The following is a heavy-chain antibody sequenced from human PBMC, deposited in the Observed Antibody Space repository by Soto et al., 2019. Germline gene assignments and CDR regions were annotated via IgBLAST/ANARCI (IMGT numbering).Heavy chain of an antibody. CDR2: IFSSGST. D-gene: IGHD2-21*02. Sequence: SETLSLTCTVSGGSITDYSWVWIRQPAGKGLEWIGRIFSSGSTNYHPSLKGRITMSLDKSKNQFSLKLNSATATDTAVYFCARDQGVVVTADNWFDPWGQGILVTVSS. CDR3: ARDQGVVVTADNWFDP. J-gene: IGHJ5*02. V-gene: IGHV4-4*07. CDR1: GGSITDYS.